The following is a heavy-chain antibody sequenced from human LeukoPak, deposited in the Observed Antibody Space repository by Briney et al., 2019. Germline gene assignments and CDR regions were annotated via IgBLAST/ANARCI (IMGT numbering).Heavy chain of an antibody. CDR3: AKNPDYDVLTGTSFDC. J-gene: IGHJ4*02. V-gene: IGHV3-30*02. D-gene: IGHD3-9*01. CDR2: IQYDGSNT. CDR1: GFTFSSYG. Sequence: GGSLRLSCVASGFTFSSYGMHWVRQAPGKGLQWVAFIQYDGSNTYYAASVKGRFTISRDNSKNTLYLQMNSLKAEDTAVYYCAKNPDYDVLTGTSFDCWGQGALVTVSS.